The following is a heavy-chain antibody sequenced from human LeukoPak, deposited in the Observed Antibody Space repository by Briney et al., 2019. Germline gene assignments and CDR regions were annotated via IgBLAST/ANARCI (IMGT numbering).Heavy chain of an antibody. CDR1: GGSISNYY. Sequence: SETLSLTCTVSGGSISNYYWSWIRQPPGKGLEWIGYIYYSGSTNYYPSLKSRVTISVDTSKNQFSLKLSSVTAADTAVYYCARDSLWFGGIDYWGQGTLVTVSS. CDR2: IYYSGST. CDR3: ARDSLWFGGIDY. V-gene: IGHV4-59*01. D-gene: IGHD3-10*01. J-gene: IGHJ4*02.